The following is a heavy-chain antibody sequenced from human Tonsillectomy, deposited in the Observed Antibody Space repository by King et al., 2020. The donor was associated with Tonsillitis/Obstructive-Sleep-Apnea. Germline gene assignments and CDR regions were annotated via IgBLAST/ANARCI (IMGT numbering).Heavy chain of an antibody. CDR2: ISGSGGST. D-gene: IGHD3-22*01. CDR1: GFTFSTYV. V-gene: IGHV3-23*04. Sequence: VQLVESGGGLVQPGGSLRLSCAASGFTFSTYVMTWVRQAPGKGLEWVSVISGSGGSTYYADSVKGRFTISRDNSKNTLYLQMNSLRAEDTAVYYCEKDSDSSGYHPSNYYYMDVWGKGTTVTVAS. J-gene: IGHJ6*03. CDR3: EKDSDSSGYHPSNYYYMDV.